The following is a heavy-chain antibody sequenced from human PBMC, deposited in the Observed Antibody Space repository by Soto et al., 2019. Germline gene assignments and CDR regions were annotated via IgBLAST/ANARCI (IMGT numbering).Heavy chain of an antibody. Sequence: SETLSLTCAVYGGSFSGYYWSWIRQPPGKGLEWIGEINHSGSTNYNPSLKSRVTISVDTSKNQFSLKLSSVTAADTAVYYCARALPYIVVVTAPSGQYGMDVWGQGTTVTVSS. CDR2: INHSGST. CDR3: ARALPYIVVVTAPSGQYGMDV. CDR1: GGSFSGYY. J-gene: IGHJ6*02. D-gene: IGHD2-21*02. V-gene: IGHV4-34*01.